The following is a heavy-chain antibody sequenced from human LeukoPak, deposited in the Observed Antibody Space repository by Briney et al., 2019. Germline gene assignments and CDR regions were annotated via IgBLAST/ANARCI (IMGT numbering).Heavy chain of an antibody. Sequence: GGSLRLSCAASGFTFSSYGMHWVRQAPGKGLEWVTFIRYDGSNKYYADSVKGRFTISRDNSKNTLYLQMNSLRAEDTAVYYCAQSDIGWGPQNACDIWGQGTMVTVAS. J-gene: IGHJ3*02. CDR1: GFTFSSYG. V-gene: IGHV3-30*02. D-gene: IGHD6-19*01. CDR3: AQSDIGWGPQNACDI. CDR2: IRYDGSNK.